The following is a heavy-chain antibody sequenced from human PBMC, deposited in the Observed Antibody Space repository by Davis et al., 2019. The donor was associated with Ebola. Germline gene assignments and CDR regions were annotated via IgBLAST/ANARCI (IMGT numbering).Heavy chain of an antibody. CDR3: ADLSL. Sequence: GESLKISCEASGFAFSTYGMHWVRQAPGKGLEWVAFISFDGSEKSYADFVRGRFIISRDNSKNTLYLQMNNVRSEDTAVYFCADLSLWGQGTLVTVSS. J-gene: IGHJ4*02. V-gene: IGHV3-30*03. CDR2: ISFDGSEK. CDR1: GFAFSTYG.